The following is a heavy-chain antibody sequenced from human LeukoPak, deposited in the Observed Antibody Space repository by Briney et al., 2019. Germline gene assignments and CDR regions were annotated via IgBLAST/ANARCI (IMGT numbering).Heavy chain of an antibody. J-gene: IGHJ4*02. CDR3: TRGGRSAPFDY. Sequence: GGSLRLSCAASGFTFSSNDMHWVRQPTAKGLEWVSGIGFGGDTYYSGSVKGRFTISRDNAKNSLYLQMNSLRAGDTAVYYCTRGGRSAPFDYWGQGTLVAVSS. CDR1: GFTFSSND. D-gene: IGHD1-26*01. CDR2: IGFGGDT. V-gene: IGHV3-13*04.